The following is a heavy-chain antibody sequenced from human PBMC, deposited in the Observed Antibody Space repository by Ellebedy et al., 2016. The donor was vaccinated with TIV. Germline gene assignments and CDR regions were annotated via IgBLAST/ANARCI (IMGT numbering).Heavy chain of an antibody. CDR2: IYSSGGT. Sequence: GGSLRLSCAASGFTVSSNYMSWVRQAPGRGLEWVSTIYSSGGTYYAGSVKGRFSISRDNSKNTLYLQMNSLRAEDTAVYYCAKPPNGGSPTYYYYVLDVWGQGTTVTVSS. V-gene: IGHV3-66*03. CDR1: GFTVSSNY. D-gene: IGHD3-10*01. J-gene: IGHJ6*02. CDR3: AKPPNGGSPTYYYYVLDV.